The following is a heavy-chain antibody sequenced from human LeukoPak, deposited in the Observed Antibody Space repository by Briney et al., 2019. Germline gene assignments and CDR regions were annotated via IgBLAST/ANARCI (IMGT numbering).Heavy chain of an antibody. Sequence: PGGSLRLSCAASGFTFSSYWIHWVRQAPGKGLVWVSRINSDGSSTSYADSVKGRFTISRDNAKNTLYLQMNSLRAEDTAVYYCARDAGYCSSTSCYGWFDPWGQGTLVTVSS. CDR3: ARDAGYCSSTSCYGWFDP. D-gene: IGHD2-2*01. V-gene: IGHV3-74*01. J-gene: IGHJ5*02. CDR2: INSDGSST. CDR1: GFTFSSYW.